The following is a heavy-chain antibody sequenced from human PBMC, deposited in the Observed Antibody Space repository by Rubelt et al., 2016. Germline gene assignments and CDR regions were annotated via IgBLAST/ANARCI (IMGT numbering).Heavy chain of an antibody. CDR1: GYTFTSYA. V-gene: IGHV1-3*01. CDR2: INAGNGNT. D-gene: IGHD6-25*01. CDR3: ARSDSSGWREIDY. Sequence: QVQLVQSGAEVKKPGASVKVSCKASGYTFTSYAMHWVRQAPGQRLEWMGWINAGNGNTKYSQKYQGRVTITRDTSASTAYMELSSLRSDDTAVYYCARSDSSGWREIDYWGQGTLVTVSS. J-gene: IGHJ4*02.